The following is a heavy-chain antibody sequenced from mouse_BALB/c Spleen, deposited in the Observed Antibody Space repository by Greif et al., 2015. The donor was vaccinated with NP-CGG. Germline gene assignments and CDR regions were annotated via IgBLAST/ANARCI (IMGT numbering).Heavy chain of an antibody. CDR3: ARDGVTGTGFDY. D-gene: IGHD4-1*01. CDR1: GFTFSDYY. V-gene: IGHV5-4*02. CDR2: ISDGGSYT. Sequence: DVKLVESGGGLVKPGGSLKLSCAASGFTFSDYYMYWVRQTPEKRLEWVATISDGGSYTYYPDSVKGRFTISRDNAKNNLYPQMSSLKSEDTAMYYCARDGVTGTGFDYWGQGTTLTVSS. J-gene: IGHJ2*01.